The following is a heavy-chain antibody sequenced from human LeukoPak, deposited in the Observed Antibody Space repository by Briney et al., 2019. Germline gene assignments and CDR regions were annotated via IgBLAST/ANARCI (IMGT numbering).Heavy chain of an antibody. CDR2: IPYGGSNK. CDR1: GFTISSYG. D-gene: IGHD6-13*01. Sequence: PGGSLRLSCAASGFTISSYGMHWVRQAPGKGLEWVAVIPYGGSNKYYADPVKRRITISRNNSKHTLYLQMNSLRAEDTAVYYCAKDGSAAVGMDVWGQGTTVTVSS. CDR3: AKDGSAAVGMDV. J-gene: IGHJ6*02. V-gene: IGHV3-30*18.